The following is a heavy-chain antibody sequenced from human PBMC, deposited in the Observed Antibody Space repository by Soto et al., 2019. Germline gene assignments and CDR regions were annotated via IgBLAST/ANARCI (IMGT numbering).Heavy chain of an antibody. CDR2: IYYSGNT. CDR3: ASSSIYGMDV. Sequence: PSETRSLTCSVSGGSISSGYYYWRWIRQPPWKGLEWVGNIYYSGNTYYNPSLKSRLIISIDTSKNQLSMKVGSVTAADKDVYYCASSSIYGMDVWGQGTTVPVYS. D-gene: IGHD3-9*01. V-gene: IGHV4-30-4*01. CDR1: GGSISSGYYY. J-gene: IGHJ6*02.